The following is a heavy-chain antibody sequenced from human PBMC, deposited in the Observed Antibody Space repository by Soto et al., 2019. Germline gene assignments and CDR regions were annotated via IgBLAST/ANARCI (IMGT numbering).Heavy chain of an antibody. V-gene: IGHV1-18*01. D-gene: IGHD6-25*01. J-gene: IGHJ2*01. Sequence: QVQLVQSGAEVKKPGASVKVSCKASGYTFTSYGISWVRQAPGQGLEWMGWISAYNGNTNYAQKLPGRVTMTTDTSTRTAYMKLRSLRSDDTAVYYCARGAGTATLYWYFALWGRGTLVTVSS. CDR1: GYTFTSYG. CDR2: ISAYNGNT. CDR3: ARGAGTATLYWYFAL.